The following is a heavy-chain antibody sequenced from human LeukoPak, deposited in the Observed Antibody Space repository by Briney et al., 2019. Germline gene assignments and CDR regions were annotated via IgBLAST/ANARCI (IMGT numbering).Heavy chain of an antibody. V-gene: IGHV3-33*01. CDR2: IWSDGSND. J-gene: IGHJ6*02. D-gene: IGHD2-8*01. Sequence: GGSLRLSCAASGFTFSNYAMDWVRQAPGKGLEWVAVIWSDGSNDYYADSVKGRFTISRGNAKNSLYLQMNSLRAEDTAVYYCARALSQTLIEYYYYYYGMDVWGQGTTVTVSS. CDR1: GFTFSNYA. CDR3: ARALSQTLIEYYYYYYGMDV.